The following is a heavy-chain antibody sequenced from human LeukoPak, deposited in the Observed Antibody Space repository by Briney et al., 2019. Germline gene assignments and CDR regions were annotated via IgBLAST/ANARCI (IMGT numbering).Heavy chain of an antibody. J-gene: IGHJ4*02. CDR1: GGSISSYY. D-gene: IGHD3-22*01. CDR2: IYYSGST. Sequence: SETLSLTCTVSGGSISSYYWSWIRQPPGKGLEWIGYIYYSGSTNYNPSLKSRVTISVDTSKNQFSLKLSSVTAADTAVYYCAFNYDSSGYYDYWGQGTLVTVSS. CDR3: AFNYDSSGYYDY. V-gene: IGHV4-59*08.